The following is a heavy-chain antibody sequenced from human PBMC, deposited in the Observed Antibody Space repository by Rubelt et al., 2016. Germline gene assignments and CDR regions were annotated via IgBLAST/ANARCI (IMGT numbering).Heavy chain of an antibody. CDR2: IYYSGST. CDR1: GGSISSYY. Sequence: QVQLQESGPGLVKPSETLSLTCTVSGGSISSYYWSWIRQPPGKGLEWIGYIYYSGSTNYNPSLKGRVTISVDTSKNQFSLKLSSVTAADTAVYYCAGNYYDSSGYYFPNTPFDYWGQGTLVTVSS. CDR3: AGNYYDSSGYYFPNTPFDY. J-gene: IGHJ4*02. V-gene: IGHV4-59*08. D-gene: IGHD3-22*01.